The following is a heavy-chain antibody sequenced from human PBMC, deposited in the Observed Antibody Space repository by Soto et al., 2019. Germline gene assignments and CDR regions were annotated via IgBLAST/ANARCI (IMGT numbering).Heavy chain of an antibody. CDR3: ARRGSGSYYDY. CDR1: GFTFRSYA. Sequence: EVQLLESGGGLVQPGGSLRLSCAASGFTFRSYAMRWVRQAPGNRLEWFSAISGSGGSTYYADSVEGRFTISRDNSKNTLYLQMNSLSAEDTAVYYCARRGSGSYYDYWGKGTLVNVSS. V-gene: IGHV3-23*01. CDR2: ISGSGGST. D-gene: IGHD2-15*01. J-gene: IGHJ4*02.